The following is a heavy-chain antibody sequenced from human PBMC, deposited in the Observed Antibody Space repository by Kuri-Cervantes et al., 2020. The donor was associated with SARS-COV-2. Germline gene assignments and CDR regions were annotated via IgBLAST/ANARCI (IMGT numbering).Heavy chain of an antibody. D-gene: IGHD4-23*01. CDR2: ISSSGSTI. V-gene: IGHV3-48*03. CDR1: GFTFTSYE. J-gene: IGHJ5*02. CDR3: APPVGGNSVPST. Sequence: GGSLRLSCAASGFTFTSYEMNWVRQAPGKGLEWVSYISSSGSTIYYADSVKGRFTISRDNAKNSLYLQMTSLRAEDTAVYYCAPPVGGNSVPSTWGQGTLVTVSS.